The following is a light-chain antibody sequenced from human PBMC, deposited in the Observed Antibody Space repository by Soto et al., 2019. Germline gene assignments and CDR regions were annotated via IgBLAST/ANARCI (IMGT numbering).Light chain of an antibody. V-gene: IGKV3-15*01. CDR3: QQYHDWPPLT. CDR2: SAS. CDR1: QSISSN. J-gene: IGKJ4*01. Sequence: EIVVTQSPATLSVSLGDRVTLSCRASQSISSNLAWYQQKPGLPPRLLFYSASARATGTSARFSGSGSGTEFTLTISSLQSEDVAVYYCQQYHDWPPLTFGGGTKVQIK.